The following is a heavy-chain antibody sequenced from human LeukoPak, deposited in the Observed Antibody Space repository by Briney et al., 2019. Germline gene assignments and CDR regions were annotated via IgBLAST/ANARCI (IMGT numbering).Heavy chain of an antibody. CDR2: INHSGST. Sequence: SETLSLTCAVYGGPFSGYYWSWIPQPPGKGLEWIGEINHSGSTKFNPSLKSRVTISVDTSKNQFSLKLSSVTAADTAVYYCARKKARRGNYYGSGSYYWFDPWGQGTLVTVSS. J-gene: IGHJ5*02. V-gene: IGHV4-34*01. CDR3: ARKKARRGNYYGSGSYYWFDP. D-gene: IGHD3-10*01. CDR1: GGPFSGYY.